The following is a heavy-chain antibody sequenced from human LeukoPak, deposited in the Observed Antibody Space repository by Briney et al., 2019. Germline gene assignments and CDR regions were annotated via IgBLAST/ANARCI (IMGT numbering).Heavy chain of an antibody. CDR3: ARVGSHSGWYNL. Sequence: GGSLRLSCAASGFTFSSYAMHWVRQAPGKGLEYVSAISSNGGSTYYANSVKGRFTISRDNSKNTLYLQMGSLRAEDMAVYYCARVGSHSGWYNLWGQGTLVIVSS. CDR2: ISSNGGST. V-gene: IGHV3-64*01. D-gene: IGHD6-19*01. J-gene: IGHJ4*02. CDR1: GFTFSSYA.